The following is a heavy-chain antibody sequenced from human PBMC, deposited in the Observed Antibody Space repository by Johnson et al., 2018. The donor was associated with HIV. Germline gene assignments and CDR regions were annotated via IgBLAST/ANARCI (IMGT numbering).Heavy chain of an antibody. J-gene: IGHJ3*02. Sequence: VQLVESGGGVVRPGGSLRLSCAASGFTFDDYGMSWVRQAPGKGLEWVSGLSWNSISIRYADSVKGRFTISRDNAKNSLFLQMNSLRAEDTALYYCARRRRYGDYFADAFDIWGQGTMVTVSS. CDR1: GFTFDDYG. CDR3: ARRRRYGDYFADAFDI. CDR2: LSWNSISI. D-gene: IGHD4-17*01. V-gene: IGHV3-20*04.